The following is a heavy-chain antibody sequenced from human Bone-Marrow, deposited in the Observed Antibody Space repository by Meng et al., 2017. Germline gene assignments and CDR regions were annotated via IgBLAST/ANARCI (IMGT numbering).Heavy chain of an antibody. CDR1: GYTFTSYG. J-gene: IGHJ4*02. CDR2: ISAYNGNT. D-gene: IGHD1-26*01. Sequence: VPVVHAGGGVKKPGSSVKVSCKASGYTFTSYGIRWVRQAPGQGLEWMGWISAYNGNTNYAQKLQGRVTMTTDTSTSTAYMELRSLRSDDTAVYYCVKEWELGSFDYWGQGTLVTVSS. CDR3: VKEWELGSFDY. V-gene: IGHV1-18*01.